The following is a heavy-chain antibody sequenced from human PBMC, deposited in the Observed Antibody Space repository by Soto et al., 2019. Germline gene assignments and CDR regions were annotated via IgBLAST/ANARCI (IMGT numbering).Heavy chain of an antibody. CDR2: ISSSSSYT. J-gene: IGHJ4*02. Sequence: GSLRLSCAASGFTFSDYYMSWIRQAPGKGLEWVSYISSSSSYTNYADSVKGRFTISRDNAKNSLYLQMNSLRAEDTAVYYCASLRSHYYDSSGYYLVYYFDYWGQGTLVTVSS. CDR3: ASLRSHYYDSSGYYLVYYFDY. D-gene: IGHD3-22*01. CDR1: GFTFSDYY. V-gene: IGHV3-11*06.